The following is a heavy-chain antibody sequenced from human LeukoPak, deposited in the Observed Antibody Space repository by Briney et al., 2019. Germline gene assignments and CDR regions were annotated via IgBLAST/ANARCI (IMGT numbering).Heavy chain of an antibody. D-gene: IGHD3-16*01. CDR2: INHSGST. CDR1: GGSFSGYY. CDR3: ARGRFRNKNYVWGSYRGFDYFDY. V-gene: IGHV4-34*01. J-gene: IGHJ4*02. Sequence: SETLSLTCAVYGGSFSGYYWSWIRQPPEKGLEWIGEINHSGSTNYNPSLKSRVTISVDTSKNQFSLKLSSVTAADTAVYYCARGRFRNKNYVWGSYRGFDYFDYWGQGTLVTVSS.